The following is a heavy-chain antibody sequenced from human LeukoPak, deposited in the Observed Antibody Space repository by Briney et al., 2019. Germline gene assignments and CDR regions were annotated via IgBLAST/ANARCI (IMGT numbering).Heavy chain of an antibody. CDR1: GYTFAGYW. D-gene: IGHD6-19*01. J-gene: IGHJ5*02. V-gene: IGHV5-51*01. Sequence: GESLKISCQGSGYTFAGYWIAWVRQMPGKGLEWMGIIYPGDSDTRYNPSFQGQVTISADKSISTAYLQWRSLKASDTAMYYCARLFSGVDGWAGADNWCDPWGQGTLVTVSS. CDR3: ARLFSGVDGWAGADNWCDP. CDR2: IYPGDSDT.